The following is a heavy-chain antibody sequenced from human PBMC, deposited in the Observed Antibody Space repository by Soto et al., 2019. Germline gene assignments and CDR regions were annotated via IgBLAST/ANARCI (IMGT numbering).Heavy chain of an antibody. CDR1: GGSFSGYY. Sequence: QVQLQQWGAGLLKPSETLSLTCAVYGGSFSGYYWSWIRQPPGKGLEWIGEINHSGSTNYNPSLKCRVTISVDTSKNQFSLKLSSVTAADTAVYYCARGGRGKDYGDLGVDYWGQGNLVTVSS. CDR3: ARGGRGKDYGDLGVDY. D-gene: IGHD4-17*01. J-gene: IGHJ4*02. V-gene: IGHV4-34*01. CDR2: INHSGST.